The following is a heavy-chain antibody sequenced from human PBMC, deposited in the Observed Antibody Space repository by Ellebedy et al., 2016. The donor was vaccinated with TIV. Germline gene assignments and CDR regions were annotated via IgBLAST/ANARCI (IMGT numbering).Heavy chain of an antibody. CDR3: ARRGSYGDYAVQVNSWFDP. CDR2: IYQDGSDQ. V-gene: IGHV3-7*01. J-gene: IGHJ5*02. D-gene: IGHD4-17*01. Sequence: GESLKISCAASGFSFRSYWMSWVRQAPGKGLEWVANIYQDGSDQNYVDSVKGRFTISRDNANNLLFLQMNSLRAEDTAVHYCARRGSYGDYAVQVNSWFDPWGRGTLVTVSS. CDR1: GFSFRSYW.